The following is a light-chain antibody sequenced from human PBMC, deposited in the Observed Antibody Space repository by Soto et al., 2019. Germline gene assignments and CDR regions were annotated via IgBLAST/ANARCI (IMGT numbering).Light chain of an antibody. V-gene: IGLV1-40*01. J-gene: IGLJ1*01. CDR3: QSYDNSLTGLHV. Sequence: QSVLTQPPSMSGAPGQRVTISCTGSSGNIGAGYDVHWYQHLPGTAPKLLIYGNNYRPSGVPDRFSGSKSGTSASLAITGLQADDEADYYCQSYDNSLTGLHVFGTGTKVTVL. CDR1: SGNIGAGYD. CDR2: GNN.